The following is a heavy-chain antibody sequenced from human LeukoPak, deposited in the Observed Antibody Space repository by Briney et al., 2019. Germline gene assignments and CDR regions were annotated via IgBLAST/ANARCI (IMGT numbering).Heavy chain of an antibody. Sequence: GESLKISCKGSGYSFTSYWISWVRPMPGKGLEWMGRIDPSDSYTNYSPTFQGHVTISADKSISTAYLQWSSLKASDTAMYYCARAYGSGSYPEGYWGQGTLVTVSS. CDR1: GYSFTSYW. D-gene: IGHD3-10*01. J-gene: IGHJ4*02. CDR2: IDPSDSYT. CDR3: ARAYGSGSYPEGY. V-gene: IGHV5-10-1*01.